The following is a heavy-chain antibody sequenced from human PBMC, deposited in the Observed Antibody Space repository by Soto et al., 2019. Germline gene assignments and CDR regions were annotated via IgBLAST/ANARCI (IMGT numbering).Heavy chain of an antibody. D-gene: IGHD3-22*01. Sequence: KPSETLSLTCTVSGDSISSSYWSWFRQVPGKGLEWLGYIYYSGSSNYKPSLRNRVTMSVDTSKNHFSLNLRSVTAADTAVYYCARDRSFYDSTDYLSGYYCDYWGPGILVT. CDR3: ARDRSFYDSTDYLSGYYCDY. J-gene: IGHJ4*02. V-gene: IGHV4-59*01. CDR2: IYYSGSS. CDR1: GDSISSSY.